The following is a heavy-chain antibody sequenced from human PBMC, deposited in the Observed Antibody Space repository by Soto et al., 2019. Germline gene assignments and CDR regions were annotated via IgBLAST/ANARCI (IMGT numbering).Heavy chain of an antibody. Sequence: RLSCAASGLTFSNYLMTWVRQAPGKGLEWVSSIDKSGGDTYYADSVKGRFTISRDNSKNTLYLQMNGLRAEDTALYYCAKDTYSRSWYFWGQGTLVTVSS. V-gene: IGHV3-23*05. J-gene: IGHJ4*02. CDR2: IDKSGGDT. CDR3: AKDTYSRSWYF. CDR1: GLTFSNYL. D-gene: IGHD2-2*01.